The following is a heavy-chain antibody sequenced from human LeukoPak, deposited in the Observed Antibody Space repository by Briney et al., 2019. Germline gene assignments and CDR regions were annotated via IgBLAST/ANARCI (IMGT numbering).Heavy chain of an antibody. CDR1: GFTFSSYS. CDR2: ISSSSSYI. D-gene: IGHD2-15*01. CDR3: ARGGRGGYCSGGSCYSGHGMDV. J-gene: IGHJ6*04. Sequence: GGSLRLSCAASGFTFSSYSMNWVRQAPGKGLEWVSSISSSSSYIYYADSVKGRFTISRDNAKNSLYLQMNSLRAEDAAVYYCARGGRGGYCSGGSCYSGHGMDVWGKGTTVTVSS. V-gene: IGHV3-21*01.